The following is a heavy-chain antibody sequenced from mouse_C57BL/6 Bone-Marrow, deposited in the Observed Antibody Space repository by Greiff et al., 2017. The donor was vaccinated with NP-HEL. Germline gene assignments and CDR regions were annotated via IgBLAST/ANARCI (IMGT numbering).Heavy chain of an antibody. V-gene: IGHV4-1*01. Sequence: EVKVVESGGGLVQPGGSLKLSCAASGIDFSRYWMSWVRRAPGKGLEWIGEINPDSSTINYAPSLKDKFIISRDNAKNTLYLQMSKVRSEDTALYYCASHYDYDDPYFDYWGQGTTLTVSS. CDR3: ASHYDYDDPYFDY. D-gene: IGHD2-4*01. CDR2: INPDSSTI. CDR1: GIDFSRYW. J-gene: IGHJ2*01.